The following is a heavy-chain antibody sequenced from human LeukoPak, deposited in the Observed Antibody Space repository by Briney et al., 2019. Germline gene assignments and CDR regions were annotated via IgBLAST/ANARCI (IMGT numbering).Heavy chain of an antibody. CDR2: IKQDGSEK. V-gene: IGHV3-7*01. CDR1: GFSFSNYW. D-gene: IGHD3-22*01. Sequence: GGSLTLSCAASGFSFSNYWMSWVRQAPGKGLEWVANIKQDGSEKYYVDSVKGRFTISRDNAKNSLYLQMNSLRAEDTALYYCARAGHYDTTWYQWGQGILVTVSS. CDR3: ARAGHYDTTWYQ. J-gene: IGHJ4*02.